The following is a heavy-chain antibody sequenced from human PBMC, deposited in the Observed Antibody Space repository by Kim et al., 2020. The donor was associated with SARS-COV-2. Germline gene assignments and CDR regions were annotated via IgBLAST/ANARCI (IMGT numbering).Heavy chain of an antibody. CDR3: ARVSGSNSGSYSSSWYGYNWFDP. Sequence: SETLSLTCAVSGGSISSSNWWSWVRQPPGKGLEWIGEIYHSGSTNYNPSLKSRVTISVDKSKNQFSLKLSSVTAADTAVYYCARVSGSNSGSYSSSWYGYNWFDPWGQGTLVTVSS. CDR2: IYHSGST. V-gene: IGHV4-4*02. D-gene: IGHD6-13*01. CDR1: GGSISSSNW. J-gene: IGHJ5*02.